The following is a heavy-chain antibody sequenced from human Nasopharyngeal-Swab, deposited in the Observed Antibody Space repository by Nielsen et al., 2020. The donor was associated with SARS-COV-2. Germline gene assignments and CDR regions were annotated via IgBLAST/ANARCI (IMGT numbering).Heavy chain of an antibody. CDR1: GFTFSSYA. CDR2: ISGRGGST. D-gene: IGHD2-2*01. V-gene: IGHV3-23*01. CDR3: ANLYPNYFDY. J-gene: IGHJ4*02. Sequence: GESLKISCAASGFTFSSYAMSWVRQAPGKGLEWVSAISGRGGSTYYADSVKGRFTISRDNSKNTLYLQMNSLRAEDTAVYYCANLYPNYFDYWGQGTLVTVSS.